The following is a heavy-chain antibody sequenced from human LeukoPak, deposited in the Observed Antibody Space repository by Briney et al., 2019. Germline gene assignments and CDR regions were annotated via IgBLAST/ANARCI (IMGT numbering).Heavy chain of an antibody. Sequence: TSETLSLTCTVSGDSFSSYYWTWIRQPPGKGLEWIGYIYYNGHTNYNPSLTSRVTISVDTSKYQFSLKLNSVTAADTAVYYCARLGFCTGGRCLADFWGQGTLVTVSS. CDR2: IYYNGHT. V-gene: IGHV4-59*08. J-gene: IGHJ4*02. D-gene: IGHD2-15*01. CDR3: ARLGFCTGGRCLADF. CDR1: GDSFSSYY.